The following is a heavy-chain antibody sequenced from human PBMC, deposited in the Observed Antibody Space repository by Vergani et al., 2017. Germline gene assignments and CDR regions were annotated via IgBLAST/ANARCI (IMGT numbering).Heavy chain of an antibody. CDR2: ISSSSSYI. CDR3: ARDRTPGGGYDKTNDAFDI. Sequence: EVQLVESGGGLVQPGGSLRLSCAASGFTFSSYSMNWVRQAPGKGLEWVSYISSSSSYIYYADSVKGRFTISRDNAKNSLYLQMNSLRAEDTAVYYCARDRTPGGGYDKTNDAFDIWGQGTMVTVSS. J-gene: IGHJ3*02. D-gene: IGHD5-12*01. CDR1: GFTFSSYS. V-gene: IGHV3-21*05.